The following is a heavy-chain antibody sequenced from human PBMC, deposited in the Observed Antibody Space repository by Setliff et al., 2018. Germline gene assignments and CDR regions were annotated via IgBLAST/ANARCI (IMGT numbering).Heavy chain of an antibody. CDR1: GATFSGYD. D-gene: IGHD6-13*01. CDR3: ARDPAASSNWFDS. V-gene: IGHV4-34*01. J-gene: IGHJ5*01. Sequence: SETLSLTCTVFGATFSGYDYNWIRQSPGKGLEWLGEINHSGTTTYNPSLNSRVTISTDTSKNQFSLTLTSVTAADTAVYYCARDPAASSNWFDSWGQGTLVTVSS. CDR2: INHSGTT.